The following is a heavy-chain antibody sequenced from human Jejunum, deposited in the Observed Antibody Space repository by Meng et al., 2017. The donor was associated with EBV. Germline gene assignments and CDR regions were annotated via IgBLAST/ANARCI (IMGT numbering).Heavy chain of an antibody. Sequence: QWKLGQSGAEVKKRGASVKVSCKASGYTFTSNDINWVRQATGQGLEWIGWMNPSSDDTGFAQKFQGRVTVTRDNSINTAYMELSSLTSDDTAVYYCARAVGAAGSMVNFDYWGQGTLVTVSS. J-gene: IGHJ4*02. V-gene: IGHV1-8*01. D-gene: IGHD6-13*01. CDR3: ARAVGAAGSMVNFDY. CDR1: GYTFTSND. CDR2: MNPSSDDT.